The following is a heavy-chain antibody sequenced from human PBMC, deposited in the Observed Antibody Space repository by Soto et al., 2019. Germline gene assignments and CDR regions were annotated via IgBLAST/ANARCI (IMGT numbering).Heavy chain of an antibody. CDR3: ARGRARRILSLYYYYGMDV. V-gene: IGHV3-33*01. Sequence: QVQLVESGGGVVQPGRSLRLSCAASGFTFSSYGMHWVRQAPGKGLEWVAVIWYDGSNKNYADSVKGRFTISRDNSKNTLYLQMNSLRAEDTAVYYCARGRARRILSLYYYYGMDVWGQGTTVTVSS. CDR1: GFTFSSYG. D-gene: IGHD2-15*01. CDR2: IWYDGSNK. J-gene: IGHJ6*02.